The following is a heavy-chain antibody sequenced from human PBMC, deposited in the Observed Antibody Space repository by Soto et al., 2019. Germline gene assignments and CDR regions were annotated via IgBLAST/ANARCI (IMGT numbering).Heavy chain of an antibody. CDR2: ISAHNGNT. V-gene: IGHV1-18*01. J-gene: IGHJ4*02. Sequence: QVHLVQSGAEVKKPGPSVKVSAKGSGNDFPTNGITWVQQPPGQGLEWMAWISAHNGNTDYAQKLQGRVTVTRDTSTSTAYMELRSLRSDDTAVYYCARGRYGDYWGQGALVTVSS. CDR1: GNDFPTNG. CDR3: ARGRYGDY. D-gene: IGHD1-1*01.